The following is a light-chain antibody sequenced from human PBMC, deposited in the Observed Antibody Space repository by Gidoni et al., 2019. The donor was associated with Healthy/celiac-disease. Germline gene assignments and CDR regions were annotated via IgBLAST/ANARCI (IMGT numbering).Light chain of an antibody. CDR2: AAS. Sequence: DIQMTQSPSSLSASVGDIVTITCRASQSISSYLNWYQQKPGKALKLLIYAASSLQSGVPSRFSSSGSGTDFTLTISSLQPEDFATYYCQQSYSTPRAFGGGTKVEIK. CDR3: QQSYSTPRA. J-gene: IGKJ4*01. V-gene: IGKV1-39*01. CDR1: QSISSY.